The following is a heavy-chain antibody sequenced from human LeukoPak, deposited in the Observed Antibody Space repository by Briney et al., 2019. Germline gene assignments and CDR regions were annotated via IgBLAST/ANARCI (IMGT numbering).Heavy chain of an antibody. CDR3: ARQDGTPLDYYMAV. Sequence: GESLKISCKGSGYSFTSYWIGWVRQLPGKGLEGMGIIYPGESDTRSSPSFQGQVTISADKSISTAYLQWSSLKASDTAMYYCARQDGTPLDYYMAVWGKGTTVTVSS. CDR1: GYSFTSYW. J-gene: IGHJ6*03. CDR2: IYPGESDT. D-gene: IGHD2-15*01. V-gene: IGHV5-51*01.